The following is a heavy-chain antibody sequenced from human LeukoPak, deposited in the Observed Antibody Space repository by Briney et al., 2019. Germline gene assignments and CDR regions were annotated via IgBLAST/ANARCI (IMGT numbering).Heavy chain of an antibody. V-gene: IGHV3-48*02. CDR3: AREDGPGRRAFDI. CDR1: GFTFSGYS. J-gene: IGHJ3*02. CDR2: ISTSSGTI. Sequence: GGSLRLSCAASGFTFSGYSMNWVRQAPGRGLEWVSYISTSSGTIYYADSVKGRFIISRDNANNSVYLQMNSLRDEDTAVYYCAREDGPGRRAFDIWGQGTMVTVSS.